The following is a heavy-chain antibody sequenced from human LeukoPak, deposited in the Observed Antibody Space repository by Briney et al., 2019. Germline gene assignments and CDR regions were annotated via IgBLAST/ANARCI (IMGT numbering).Heavy chain of an antibody. D-gene: IGHD6-13*01. CDR1: GFTFSSYG. Sequence: GGSLRLSCAASGFTFSSYGMHWVRQAPGKGLEWVAVIWYDGSNKYYADSVKGRFTISRDNSENTLNLQMNSLRAEDTAVYYCAKARAGDITAAFNYWGQGTLVTVSS. CDR2: IWYDGSNK. J-gene: IGHJ4*02. V-gene: IGHV3-33*06. CDR3: AKARAGDITAAFNY.